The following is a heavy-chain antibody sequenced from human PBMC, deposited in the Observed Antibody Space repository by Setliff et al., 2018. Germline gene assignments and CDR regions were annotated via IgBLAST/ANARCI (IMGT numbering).Heavy chain of an antibody. J-gene: IGHJ4*02. CDR3: SRLVRYCTTTSCQRLSGDEY. CDR1: GDTFSTYA. Sequence: SVKVSCKASGDTFSTYALSWVRQAPGQGLEWMGGVIPLLETTKYAQKFQGRVTITADKSTSTGDMELRSLRSDDTAVYYCSRLVRYCTTTSCQRLSGDEYWGQGTLVTVSS. V-gene: IGHV1-69*06. CDR2: VIPLLETT. D-gene: IGHD2-2*01.